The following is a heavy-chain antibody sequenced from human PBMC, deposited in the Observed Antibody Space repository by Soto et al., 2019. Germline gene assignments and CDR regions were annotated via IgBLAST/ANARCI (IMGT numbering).Heavy chain of an antibody. CDR2: LIPIYDAP. J-gene: IGHJ6*02. V-gene: IGHV1-69*06. D-gene: IGHD1-1*01. CDR3: ARVREPHLDHYGLDV. Sequence: SVKVSCKTSGFIFNVYGIHWVRQAPGQGLEWVGGLIPIYDAPYYAQKFQGRVTISADKSTTTVHLELSSLQSDDTAVYFCARVREPHLDHYGLDVWGQGTTVTVSS. CDR1: GFIFNVYG.